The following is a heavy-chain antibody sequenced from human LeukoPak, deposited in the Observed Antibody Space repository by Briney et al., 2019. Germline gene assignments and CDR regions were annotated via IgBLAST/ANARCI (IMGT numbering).Heavy chain of an antibody. CDR2: IYYSGST. J-gene: IGHJ6*03. CDR1: GGSFSGYY. D-gene: IGHD6-13*01. CDR3: AREALGSSWYVDLWYYYYMDV. V-gene: IGHV4-59*01. Sequence: SETLSLTCAVYGGSFSGYYWSWIRQPPGKGLEWIGYIYYSGSTNYNPSLKSRVTISVDTSKNQFSLKLSSVTAADTAVYYCAREALGSSWYVDLWYYYYMDVWGKGTTVTISS.